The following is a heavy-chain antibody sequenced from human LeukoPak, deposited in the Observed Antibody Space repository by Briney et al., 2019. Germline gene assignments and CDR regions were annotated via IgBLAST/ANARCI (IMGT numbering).Heavy chain of an antibody. CDR2: IWYDGSNK. J-gene: IGHJ4*02. Sequence: AGGSLRLSCAASGFSFSSYVMHWVRQAPGKGLEWVAVIWYDGSNKYYADSVKGRFTISRDNSKNTLYLQMNSLRAEDTAVYYCARGLWGLREPELGECDYWGQGTLVTVSS. CDR3: ARGLWGLREPELGECDY. V-gene: IGHV3-33*01. D-gene: IGHD1-26*01. CDR1: GFSFSSYV.